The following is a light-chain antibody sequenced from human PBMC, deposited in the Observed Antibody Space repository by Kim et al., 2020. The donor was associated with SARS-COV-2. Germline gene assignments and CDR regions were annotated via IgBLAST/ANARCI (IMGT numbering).Light chain of an antibody. CDR2: GTS. CDR3: HNYNSVPLT. CDR1: QGINNF. J-gene: IGKJ4*01. V-gene: IGKV1-27*01. Sequence: ASIGDRVTITCRASQGINNFLAWYQQKPGKAPKLLIYGTSTLQSGVPSRFSGSGSGTDFTLTVSSLQPEDVATYYCHNYNSVPLTFGGGTKVEIK.